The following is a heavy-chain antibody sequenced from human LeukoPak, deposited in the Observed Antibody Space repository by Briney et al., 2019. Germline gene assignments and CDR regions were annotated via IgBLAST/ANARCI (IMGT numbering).Heavy chain of an antibody. V-gene: IGHV3-74*01. CDR1: GFTFSSYW. J-gene: IGHJ4*02. Sequence: GGSLRLSCAASGFTFSSYWMHWVRQAPGKGLVWVSRINSDGSTTSYADSVKGRFTISRDNAKNTLYLQMNSLRAEDTALYYCARGLYYYDSSGYYYLGYWGQGTLVTVSS. CDR3: ARGLYYYDSSGYYYLGY. D-gene: IGHD3-22*01. CDR2: INSDGSTT.